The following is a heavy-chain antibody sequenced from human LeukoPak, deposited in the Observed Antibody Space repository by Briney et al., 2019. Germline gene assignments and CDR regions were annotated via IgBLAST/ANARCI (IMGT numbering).Heavy chain of an antibody. CDR2: ISSSSSYI. V-gene: IGHV3-21*01. CDR1: GFTFSSYS. D-gene: IGHD3-9*01. J-gene: IGHJ4*02. Sequence: GSLLLSCAASGFTFSSYSMNWVRQAPGKGLEWVSSISSSSSYIYYADSVKGRFTISRDNAKNSLYLQMNSLRAEDTAVYYCARLNDILTGSSDYWGQGTLVTVSS. CDR3: ARLNDILTGSSDY.